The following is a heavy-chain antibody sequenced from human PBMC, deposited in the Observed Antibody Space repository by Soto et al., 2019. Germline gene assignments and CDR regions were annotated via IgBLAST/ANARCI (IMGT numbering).Heavy chain of an antibody. CDR3: ARLMGTSFDL. D-gene: IGHD2-8*01. V-gene: IGHV3-72*01. Sequence: GGSLRRACVVPGCTFSDHHMDWVRQAPGKGLEWVGRARNKANGYTTAHVASVKGRFTISRDDSKNSLYLQMNSLKTEDTAVYFCARLMGTSFDLWGQGILVTVTS. CDR2: ARNKANGYTT. J-gene: IGHJ4*02. CDR1: GCTFSDHH.